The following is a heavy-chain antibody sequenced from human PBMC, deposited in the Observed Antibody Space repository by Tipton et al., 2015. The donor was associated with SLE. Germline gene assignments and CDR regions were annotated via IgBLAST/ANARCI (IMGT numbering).Heavy chain of an antibody. CDR1: GLTFSRYG. D-gene: IGHD4-23*01. CDR2: VWYDGSNK. Sequence: SLRLSCAASGLTFSRYGMHWVRQAPSKGLEWVAVVWYDGSNKYYADSVKGRFTISRDNAKNSLYLQMNSLRAEDTALYYCAKEVYGGNLYYYFDLWGRGTLVTVSS. CDR3: AKEVYGGNLYYYFDL. V-gene: IGHV3-33*03. J-gene: IGHJ2*01.